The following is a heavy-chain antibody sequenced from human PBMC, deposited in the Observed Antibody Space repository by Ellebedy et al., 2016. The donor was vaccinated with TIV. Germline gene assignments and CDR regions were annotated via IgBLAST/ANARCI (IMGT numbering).Heavy chain of an antibody. V-gene: IGHV1-46*01. D-gene: IGHD5-12*01. CDR1: GYTFTSDY. J-gene: IGHJ4*02. CDR2: INPSGGST. CDR3: TRATSGGGYDSLDY. Sequence: ASVKVSXXASGYTFTSDYMHWVRQAPGQGLEWMGIINPSGGSTSYAQKFQGRVTMTRDTSTSTLYMELSSLRSEDTAIYYCTRATSGGGYDSLDYWGQGTLVTVSS.